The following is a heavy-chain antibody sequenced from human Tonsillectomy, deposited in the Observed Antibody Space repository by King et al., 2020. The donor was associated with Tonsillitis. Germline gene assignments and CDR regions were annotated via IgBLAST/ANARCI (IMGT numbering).Heavy chain of an antibody. Sequence: QLQESGPGLVKPSETLSLTCTVSGGSISSYYWSWIRQPAGKGLDWIGRIYTSGSTNYNPSLKSRVTMSVDTSKNQFSLKLSSVTAADTAVYYCARDWDYGSGSASLDYWGQGTLVTVSS. J-gene: IGHJ4*02. V-gene: IGHV4-4*07. CDR3: ARDWDYGSGSASLDY. D-gene: IGHD3-10*01. CDR1: GGSISSYY. CDR2: IYTSGST.